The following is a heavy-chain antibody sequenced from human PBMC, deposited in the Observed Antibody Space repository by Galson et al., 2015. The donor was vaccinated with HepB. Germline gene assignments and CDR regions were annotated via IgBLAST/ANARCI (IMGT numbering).Heavy chain of an antibody. CDR1: GFTFSSYA. CDR2: MPYDGNNK. V-gene: IGHV3-30-3*01. J-gene: IGHJ4*02. D-gene: IGHD5-18*01. CDR3: ARTGSAMVSSFEY. Sequence: SLRLSCAASGFTFSSYAIHWVRQAPGKGLEWVAVMPYDGNNKYYADSVKGRFTISRDNSKNTLYLQMHSLRPEDTAVYYCARTGSAMVSSFEYWGQGTLVTVSS.